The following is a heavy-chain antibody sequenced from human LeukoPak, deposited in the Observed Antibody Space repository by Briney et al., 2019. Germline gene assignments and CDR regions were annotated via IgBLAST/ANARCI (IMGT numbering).Heavy chain of an antibody. CDR2: IYYSGST. Sequence: SETLSLTCTVSGGSISSYYWSWIRQPPGKGLEWIGYIYYSGSTNYNPSLKSRVTISVDTSKNQFSLKLSSVTAADTAVYYCARGLTALDYWGQGTLVTVSS. J-gene: IGHJ4*02. D-gene: IGHD5-18*01. V-gene: IGHV4-59*01. CDR1: GGSISSYY. CDR3: ARGLTALDY.